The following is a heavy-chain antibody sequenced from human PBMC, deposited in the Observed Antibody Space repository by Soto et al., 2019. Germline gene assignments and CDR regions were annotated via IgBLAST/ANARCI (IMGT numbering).Heavy chain of an antibody. CDR1: GFTFNNHG. D-gene: IGHD5-18*01. CDR2: ISHDGGKK. J-gene: IGHJ6*02. CDR3: AKDLGRGYSYLDV. V-gene: IGHV3-30*18. Sequence: QVQLVESGGGVVQPGRSLRLSCAASGFTFNNHGMHWVRQAPGKGLEWVAVISHDGGKKYYVDSVKGRFTLARDNSKNTLFLQMNSLSTEDPAVYYCAKDLGRGYSYLDVWGQGTTVTVSS.